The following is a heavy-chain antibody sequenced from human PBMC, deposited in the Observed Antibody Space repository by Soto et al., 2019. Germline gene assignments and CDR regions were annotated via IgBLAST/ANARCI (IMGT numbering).Heavy chain of an antibody. V-gene: IGHV1-18*01. Sequence: ASVKVSCKASGYTFTSYGSSWVRQAPGQGLEWMGWISAYNGNTNYAQKLQGRVTMTTDTSTSTAYMELRSLRSDDTAVYYCARDSSDFWSGPLGMDVWGQGTTVTVSS. CDR2: ISAYNGNT. CDR3: ARDSSDFWSGPLGMDV. J-gene: IGHJ6*02. CDR1: GYTFTSYG. D-gene: IGHD3-3*01.